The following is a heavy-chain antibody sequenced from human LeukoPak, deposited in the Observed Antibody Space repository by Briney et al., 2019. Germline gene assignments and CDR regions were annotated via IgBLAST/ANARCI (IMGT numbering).Heavy chain of an antibody. J-gene: IGHJ4*02. CDR2: ISGSGGRT. CDR3: AKIRSEVVVAATNY. V-gene: IGHV3-23*01. Sequence: GGSLRLSCAASGFTFSSYAMSWVRQAPGKGLEWVSAISGSGGRTYYADSMKGRFTISRDNSKDTLFLQMDSLRAEDTAVYYCAKIRSEVVVAATNYWGQGTLVSVSS. CDR1: GFTFSSYA. D-gene: IGHD2-15*01.